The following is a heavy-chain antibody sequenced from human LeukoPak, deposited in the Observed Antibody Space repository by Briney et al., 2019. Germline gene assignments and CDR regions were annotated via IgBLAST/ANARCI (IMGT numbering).Heavy chain of an antibody. J-gene: IGHJ5*02. CDR1: GASLNTYY. CDR2: IYYSGST. D-gene: IGHD7-27*01. Sequence: SETLSLTCTVSGASLNTYYWSWIRQPPGKALEWIGYIYYSGSTDYNPSLKGRVTISVDTSTNQFSLKLSSVTAADTAVYYCARDEAPNWGPSPGRNNWFDPWGQGALVTVSS. CDR3: ARDEAPNWGPSPGRNNWFDP. V-gene: IGHV4-59*12.